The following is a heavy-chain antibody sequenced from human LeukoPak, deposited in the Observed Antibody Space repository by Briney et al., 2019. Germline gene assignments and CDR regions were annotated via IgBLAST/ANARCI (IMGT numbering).Heavy chain of an antibody. J-gene: IGHJ4*02. CDR2: INQDGSEK. V-gene: IGHV3-7*03. CDR1: GFSFRSYW. Sequence: PGGSLRLSCAASGFSFRSYWMSWVRQAPGKGRERVANINQDGSEKYYVDSAKGRFTISRDNAKNSLSLQMISLRDADTALYYCARDGHPFDWWGQGTQVTVSS. CDR3: ARDGHPFDW.